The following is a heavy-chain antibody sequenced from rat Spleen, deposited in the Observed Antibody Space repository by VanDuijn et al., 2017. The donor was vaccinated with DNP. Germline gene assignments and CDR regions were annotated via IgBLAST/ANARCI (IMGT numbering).Heavy chain of an antibody. V-gene: IGHV5-25*01. CDR1: GFSFRNYY. CDR3: ATHRYLRGWFAY. Sequence: EVQLVESGGGLVQPGRSLKLSCAASGFSFRNYYMAWVRQSPKKGLEWVAIISHSDGITYYPDSVKGRFTVPRNNAENALHLQMDSLRSEDTATYYCATHRYLRGWFAYWGQGTLVTVSS. CDR2: ISHSDGIT. D-gene: IGHD2-1*01. J-gene: IGHJ3*01.